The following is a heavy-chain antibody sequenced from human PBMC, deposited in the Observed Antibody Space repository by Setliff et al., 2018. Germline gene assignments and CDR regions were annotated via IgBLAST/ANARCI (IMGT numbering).Heavy chain of an antibody. CDR3: ATYCSGGSCYSFLYNYYYYGMDV. J-gene: IGHJ6*02. D-gene: IGHD2-15*01. CDR2: MNPNSGNT. V-gene: IGHV1-8*02. CDR1: GYTFTSYD. Sequence: ASVKVSCKASGYTFTSYDINWVRQATGQGLELMGWMNPNSGNTGYAQKFQGRVTMTRNTSISTAYMELSSLRSEDTAVYYCATYCSGGSCYSFLYNYYYYGMDVWGQGTTVTVSS.